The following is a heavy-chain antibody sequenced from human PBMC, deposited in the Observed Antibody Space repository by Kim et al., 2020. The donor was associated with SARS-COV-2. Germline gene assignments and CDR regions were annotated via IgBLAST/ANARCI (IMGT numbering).Heavy chain of an antibody. CDR2: ISYDGSNK. J-gene: IGHJ5*02. CDR1: GFTFSSYG. D-gene: IGHD3-9*01. Sequence: GGSLRLSCAASGFTFSSYGMHWVRQAPGKGLEWVAVISYDGSNKYYADSVKGRFTISRDNSKNTLYLQMNSLRAEDTAVYYCARGVPPYDILTGQNWFDPWGQGTLVTVSS. V-gene: IGHV3-33*05. CDR3: ARGVPPYDILTGQNWFDP.